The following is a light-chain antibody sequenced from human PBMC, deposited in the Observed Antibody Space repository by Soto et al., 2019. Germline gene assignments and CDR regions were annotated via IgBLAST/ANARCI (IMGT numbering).Light chain of an antibody. Sequence: QLVLTQSPSASASLGASVNLTCTLSSGHADYAIAWHQQQPEKGPRYLMKLNSDGSHKKGDGIPDRFAGSSSGAERYLIISSLQSEDEADYYCQTWGAGLGVFGGGTKLTVL. CDR1: SGHADYA. V-gene: IGLV4-69*01. CDR3: QTWGAGLGV. J-gene: IGLJ3*02. CDR2: LNSDGSH.